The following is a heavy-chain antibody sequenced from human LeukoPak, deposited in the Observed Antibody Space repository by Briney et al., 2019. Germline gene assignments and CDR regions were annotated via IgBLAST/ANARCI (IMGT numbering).Heavy chain of an antibody. CDR3: ARGTMVRGVIITLPDY. D-gene: IGHD3-10*01. CDR2: IYSGGST. Sequence: GGSLRLSCAASGFTVSSNYMSWVRQAPGKGLEWVSVIYSGGSTYYADSVKGRFTISRDNSKNTLYLQMNSLRAEDTAVYYCARGTMVRGVIITLPDYWGQGTLVTVSS. J-gene: IGHJ4*02. CDR1: GFTVSSNY. V-gene: IGHV3-53*01.